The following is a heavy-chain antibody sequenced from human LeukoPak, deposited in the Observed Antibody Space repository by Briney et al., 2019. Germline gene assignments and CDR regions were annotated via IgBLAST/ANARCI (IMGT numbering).Heavy chain of an antibody. CDR2: INHSGST. V-gene: IGHV4-34*01. CDR3: ARGVGSSGYYEGFDY. Sequence: SETLSLTCAVYGGSFSGYYWSWIRQPPGKGLEWIGEINHSGSTNYNPSLKSRVTISVDTSKNQFSLKLSSVTAADTAVYYCARGVGSSGYYEGFDYWGRGTLVTVSS. CDR1: GGSFSGYY. D-gene: IGHD3-22*01. J-gene: IGHJ4*02.